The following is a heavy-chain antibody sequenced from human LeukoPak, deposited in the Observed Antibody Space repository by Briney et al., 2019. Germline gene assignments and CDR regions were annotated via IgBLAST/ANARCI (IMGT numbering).Heavy chain of an antibody. Sequence: PSETLSLTCTVSGGSISSGSYYWSWIRQPAGKGLEWIGRIYTSGSTNYNPSLKSRVTMSVDTSKNQFSLKLSSVTAADTAVYYCARGLRGAFDIWGQGTMVTVSS. CDR1: GGSISSGSYY. CDR2: IYTSGST. V-gene: IGHV4-61*02. J-gene: IGHJ3*02. CDR3: ARGLRGAFDI.